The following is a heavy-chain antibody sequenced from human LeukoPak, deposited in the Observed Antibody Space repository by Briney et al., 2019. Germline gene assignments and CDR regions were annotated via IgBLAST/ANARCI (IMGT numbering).Heavy chain of an antibody. CDR1: GYTFTSYD. CDR2: MNPNSGNT. V-gene: IGHV1-8*01. CDR3: ARALPLRFLEWLTYYYYYYGMDV. D-gene: IGHD3-3*01. J-gene: IGHJ6*02. Sequence: ASVKVSCKASGYTFTSYDINWVRQATGQGLGWMGWMNPNSGNTGYAQKFQGRVTMTRNTSISTAYMELSSLRSEDTAVYYCARALPLRFLEWLTYYYYYYGMDVWGQGTTVTVSS.